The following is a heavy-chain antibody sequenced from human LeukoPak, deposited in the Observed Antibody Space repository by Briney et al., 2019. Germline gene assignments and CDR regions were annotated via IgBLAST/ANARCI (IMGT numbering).Heavy chain of an antibody. CDR3: AKEGSSRYDY. D-gene: IGHD6-25*01. CDR2: IYPSGST. J-gene: IGHJ4*02. Sequence: SETLSLTCTVSGGPIRNYYWSWIRQPAGKGLEWIGHIYPSGSTNYNPSLKSRVAMSMDTSKNQFSLKVTSVTAADTAVYFCAKEGSSRYDYWGQGTLVIVSS. CDR1: GGPIRNYY. V-gene: IGHV4-4*07.